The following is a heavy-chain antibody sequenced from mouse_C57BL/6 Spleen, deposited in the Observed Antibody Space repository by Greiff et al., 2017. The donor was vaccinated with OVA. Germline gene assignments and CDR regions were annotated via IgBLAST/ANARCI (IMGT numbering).Heavy chain of an antibody. CDR3: ARRVITREDYYAMDY. D-gene: IGHD2-4*01. V-gene: IGHV5-17*01. J-gene: IGHJ4*01. Sequence: EVMLVESGGGLVKPGGSLKLSCAASGFTFSDYGMHWVRQAPEKGLEWVAYISSGSSTIYYADTVKGRFTISRDNAKNTLFLQMTSLRSEDTAMYYCARRVITREDYYAMDYWGQGTSVTVSS. CDR1: GFTFSDYG. CDR2: ISSGSSTI.